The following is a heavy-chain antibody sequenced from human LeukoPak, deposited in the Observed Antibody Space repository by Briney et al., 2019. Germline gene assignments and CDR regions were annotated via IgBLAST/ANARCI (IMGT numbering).Heavy chain of an antibody. CDR2: SDPEDGET. V-gene: IGHV1-24*01. CDR3: VTDRARLFWYFDL. J-gene: IGHJ2*01. CDR1: GSTLSDLS. D-gene: IGHD6-6*01. Sequence: ASVKVSCKVSGSTLSDLSIHWVRQAPGKGLEYVGGSDPEDGETFHAQNFQGRVTMTEDTSIDTAYMELSSLRSEDTDVYYCVTDRARLFWYFDLWGRGTLVTVSS.